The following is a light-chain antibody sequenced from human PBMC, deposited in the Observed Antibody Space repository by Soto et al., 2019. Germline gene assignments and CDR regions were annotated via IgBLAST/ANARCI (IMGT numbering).Light chain of an antibody. CDR2: SNN. CDR1: NFKVKNNY. CDR3: ASWDDSLSETV. Sequence: QAVVTQPPSLSGTPGQRVTISCSGSNFKVKNNYVYWYQQFAGTAPKLLIYSNNRRPSGVPDRFSGSMSGSSASLAISGLRPEDEADYYCASWDDSLSETVFGGGTQLTVL. J-gene: IGLJ7*01. V-gene: IGLV1-47*01.